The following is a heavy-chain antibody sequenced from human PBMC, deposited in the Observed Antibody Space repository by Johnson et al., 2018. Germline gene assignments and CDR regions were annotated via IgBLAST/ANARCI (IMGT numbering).Heavy chain of an antibody. J-gene: IGHJ5*02. CDR2: IWYDGSNK. CDR1: GFTFNAYG. D-gene: IGHD1-20*01. CDR3: AKGAFNWNDDR. Sequence: QMVESGGGVVQAGRSLSLPWSASGFTFNAYGMHWVRQAPGKGLEWVAVIWYDGSNKYYADSVKGRFTISRDNSRNTLSLQMASLRAEDTAVYYCAKGAFNWNDDRWGQGTRVTVSS. V-gene: IGHV3-33*06.